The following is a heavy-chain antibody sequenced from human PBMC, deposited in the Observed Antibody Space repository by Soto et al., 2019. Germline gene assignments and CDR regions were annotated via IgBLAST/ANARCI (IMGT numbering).Heavy chain of an antibody. CDR2: ISYDGSNK. D-gene: IGHD2-15*01. V-gene: IGHV3-30*18. CDR1: GFTFSSYG. J-gene: IGHJ4*02. CDR3: AKDRARYCGGGSCYSIFDY. Sequence: QVQLVESGGGVVQPGRSLRLSCAASGFTFSSYGMHWVRQAPGKGLEWVAVISYDGSNKYYADSVKGRFTISRDNSKNTLYLQMNSLRAEDTAVYYCAKDRARYCGGGSCYSIFDYWGQGTRVTVSS.